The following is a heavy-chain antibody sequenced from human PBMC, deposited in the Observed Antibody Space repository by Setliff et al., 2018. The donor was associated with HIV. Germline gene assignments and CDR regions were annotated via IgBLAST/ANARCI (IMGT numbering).Heavy chain of an antibody. V-gene: IGHV4-59*11. CDR2: IYYSGST. CDR3: ASTYCGGDCYSRYFQH. Sequence: PSETLSLTCTVSGGSISSHYWSWIRQPPGKGLEWIGSIYYSGSTNHNPSLKSRVTISVDTSKNQFSLKLSSVTAADTAVYYCASTYCGGDCYSRYFQHWGQGTLVTVSS. J-gene: IGHJ1*01. CDR1: GGSISSHY. D-gene: IGHD2-21*02.